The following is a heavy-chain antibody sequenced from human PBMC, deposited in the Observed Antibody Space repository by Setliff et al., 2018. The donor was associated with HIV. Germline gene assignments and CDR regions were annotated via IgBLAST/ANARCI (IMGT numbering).Heavy chain of an antibody. CDR1: GLSSSSGYY. V-gene: IGHV4-38-2*01. CDR2: IYHSGST. J-gene: IGHJ3*02. CDR3: ARTRGTTENVFDI. Sequence: SETLSLTCDVSGLSSSSGYYWGWIRQPPGKGLEWIANIYHSGSTHYNPSVKSRVTISVDTSKNQISLRLTSVTAADTALYYCARTRGTTENVFDIWGQGTMVTVSS. D-gene: IGHD4-17*01.